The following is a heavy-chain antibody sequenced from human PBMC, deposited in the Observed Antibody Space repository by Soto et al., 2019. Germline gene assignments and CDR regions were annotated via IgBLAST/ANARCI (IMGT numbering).Heavy chain of an antibody. V-gene: IGHV3-21*01. CDR1: GFTFSSYS. CDR2: ISSSSSYI. D-gene: IGHD3-22*01. J-gene: IGHJ5*02. Sequence: GGSLRLSCAASGFTFSSYSMNWVRQAPGKGLEWVSSISSSSSYIYYADSVKGRFTISRDNAKNSLYLQMNSLRAEDTAVYYCARDLYYYDSSGYFGPPWFDPWGQGTLVTVSS. CDR3: ARDLYYYDSSGYFGPPWFDP.